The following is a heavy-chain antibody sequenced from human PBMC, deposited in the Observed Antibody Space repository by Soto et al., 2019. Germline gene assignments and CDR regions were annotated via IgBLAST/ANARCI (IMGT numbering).Heavy chain of an antibody. Sequence: DVQLVQSGAEVKKPGESLRISCKGSGYDFSAYWINWVRQMPGKGLEWMGTIYPGDSDVRYSPSFQGQVTISVDKSIRFAYLQWISLKAADTAIYYCARTDYGSGTFDSWGQGTLVTVSS. V-gene: IGHV5-51*03. CDR1: GYDFSAYW. D-gene: IGHD3-10*01. CDR3: ARTDYGSGTFDS. CDR2: IYPGDSDV. J-gene: IGHJ4*02.